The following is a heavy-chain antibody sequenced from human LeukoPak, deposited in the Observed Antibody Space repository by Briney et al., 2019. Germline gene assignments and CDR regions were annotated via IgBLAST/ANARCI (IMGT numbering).Heavy chain of an antibody. D-gene: IGHD6-19*01. CDR1: GYTFTSYG. J-gene: IGHJ4*02. V-gene: IGHV1-18*01. CDR3: ARPASGWYYRTGHYFDY. CDR2: ISAYNGNT. Sequence: ASVKVSCKASGYTFTSYGISWVRQAPGQGLEWMGWISAYNGNTNYAQKLQGRVTMTTDTSTSTAYMELRSLRSDDTAVYYCARPASGWYYRTGHYFDYWGQGTLVTVSS.